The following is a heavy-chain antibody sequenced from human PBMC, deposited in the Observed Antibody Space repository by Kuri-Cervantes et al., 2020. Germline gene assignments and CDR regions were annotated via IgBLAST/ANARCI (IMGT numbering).Heavy chain of an antibody. D-gene: IGHD3-22*01. CDR1: GFTFSNFG. CDR2: IWYDGSNK. Sequence: LSLTCAASGFTFSNFGMHWVRQAPGKGLEWVALIWYDGSNKYYADSVKGRFTISRDNSKNTLYLQMNSLRAEDTAVYYCARVYSSGPFDYWGQGTLVTVSS. V-gene: IGHV3-33*01. J-gene: IGHJ4*02. CDR3: ARVYSSGPFDY.